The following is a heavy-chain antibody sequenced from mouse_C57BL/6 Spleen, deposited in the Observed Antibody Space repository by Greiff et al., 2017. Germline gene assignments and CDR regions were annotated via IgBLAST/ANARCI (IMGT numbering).Heavy chain of an antibody. CDR1: GYTFTSYG. CDR3: ARDGYDDGYYYAMDY. J-gene: IGHJ4*01. V-gene: IGHV1-81*01. Sequence: VQLQQSGAELARPGASVKLSCKASGYTFTSYGISWVKQRTGQGLEWIGEIYPRSGNTYYNEKFKGKATLTADKSSSTAYMELRSLTSEDSAVYFCARDGYDDGYYYAMDYWGQGTSVTVSS. D-gene: IGHD2-2*01. CDR2: IYPRSGNT.